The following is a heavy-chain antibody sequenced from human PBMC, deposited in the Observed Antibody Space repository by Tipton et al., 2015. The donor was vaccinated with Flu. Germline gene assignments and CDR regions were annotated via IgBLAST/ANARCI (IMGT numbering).Heavy chain of an antibody. CDR2: ISGSGDRT. J-gene: IGHJ4*02. V-gene: IGHV3-23*01. D-gene: IGHD4-17*01. CDR1: GFTFSSYA. Sequence: AASGFTFSSYAMSWVRQAPGKGLEWVSGISGSGDRTHYADSVKGRFTISRDNSKNTLFLQMNSLRAEDTAVYYCAKDLHGDYADYFDSWGQGTLVTVSS. CDR3: AKDLHGDYADYFDS.